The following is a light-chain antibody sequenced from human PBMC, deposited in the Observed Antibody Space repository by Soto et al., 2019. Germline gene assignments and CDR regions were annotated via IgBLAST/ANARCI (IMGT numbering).Light chain of an antibody. CDR2: GAS. Sequence: DIVLTQSPGTLSLSPGERATLSCRASQSVSSSYLAWYQQKPGQAPRLLIYGASSRATGIPDRFSGRGSGTDFTITISRLEPEDFAVYHCQQYGPSPALTFGGGPKVEIK. J-gene: IGKJ4*01. CDR3: QQYGPSPALT. CDR1: QSVSSSY. V-gene: IGKV3-20*01.